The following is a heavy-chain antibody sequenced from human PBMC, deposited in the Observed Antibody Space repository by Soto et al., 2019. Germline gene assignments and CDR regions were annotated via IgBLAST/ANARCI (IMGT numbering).Heavy chain of an antibody. V-gene: IGHV1-18*01. D-gene: IGHD5-18*01. Sequence: QVQRVQSGAEVKKPGAPVKVSCKASGYTFTSYGISWGRQAPGQGLEWMGCISAYNGNTNYAQKLQGRVTMTTATATSTADRELRSLRSDDTAVYNCGKERGYSYGYDYWGQGTLVTVSS. CDR1: GYTFTSYG. CDR3: GKERGYSYGYDY. J-gene: IGHJ4*02. CDR2: ISAYNGNT.